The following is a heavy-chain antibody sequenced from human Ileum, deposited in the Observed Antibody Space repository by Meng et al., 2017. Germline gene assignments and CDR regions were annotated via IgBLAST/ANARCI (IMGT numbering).Heavy chain of an antibody. J-gene: IGHJ5*02. V-gene: IGHV3-21*02. CDR2: MSLRHSRG. Sequence: QLVWPAGVLANPGVPLRPSCVVSSSFFDTYDMTWVRQPPGKGLELVSSMSLRHSRGSYSDSVKGRFTISSDNAKRSLYLQMDSLRAEDMAIYYCASYPNWFTNWGQGTLVTVSS. CDR3: ASYPNWFTN. CDR1: SSFFDTYD.